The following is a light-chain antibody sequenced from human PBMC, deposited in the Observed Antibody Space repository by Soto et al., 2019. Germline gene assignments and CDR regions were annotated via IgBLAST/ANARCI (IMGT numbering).Light chain of an antibody. CDR3: QSYDSSLSGYVV. Sequence: QSVLTQPPSVSGAPGQRVTISCTGSSSNIGAGYDVHWYQQLPGTAPKLLIYGNSNRPSGVPDRFSGSKSGTSASLAITGLQAEDVDDYYCQSYDSSLSGYVVFGGGTKLTVL. CDR1: SSNIGAGYD. CDR2: GNS. J-gene: IGLJ2*01. V-gene: IGLV1-40*01.